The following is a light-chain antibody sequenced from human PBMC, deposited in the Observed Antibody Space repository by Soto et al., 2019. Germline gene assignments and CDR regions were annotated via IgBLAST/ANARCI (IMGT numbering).Light chain of an antibody. Sequence: DIQMTQSPSTLSASVGDRVTTTCRASQSISSWLAWYQQKPGKAPKLLIYKASSLESGVPSRFSGRGSGTEFTLTISSLQPDDFATYYCQQYNSYWTFGQGTKVDIK. CDR3: QQYNSYWT. CDR2: KAS. CDR1: QSISSW. J-gene: IGKJ1*01. V-gene: IGKV1-5*03.